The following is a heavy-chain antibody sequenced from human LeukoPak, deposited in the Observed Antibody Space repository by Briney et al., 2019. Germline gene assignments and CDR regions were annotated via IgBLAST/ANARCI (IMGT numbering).Heavy chain of an antibody. Sequence: SETLSLTCTVSGGSISSSSYYWGWIRQPPGKGLEWIGIIYYSGSTDYSPSLKSRATISLDTSKNQFSLHLTSVTAADTAVYYCARQLAGLAPPGFIDSWGQGTLVTVSS. CDR2: IYYSGST. D-gene: IGHD3-3*02. V-gene: IGHV4-39*01. CDR1: GGSISSSSYY. J-gene: IGHJ4*02. CDR3: ARQLAGLAPPGFIDS.